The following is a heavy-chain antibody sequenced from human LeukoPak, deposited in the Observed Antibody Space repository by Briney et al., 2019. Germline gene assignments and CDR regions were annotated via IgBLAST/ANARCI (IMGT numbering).Heavy chain of an antibody. J-gene: IGHJ6*02. Sequence: PGGSLRLSCAASGFTFSRNWMHWVRHVPGKGLLWVSRVNRDGSTTTYADSVKGRFTISRDNGKNTVYLQMNSLRAEDTAVYYCARDVHYGMDVWGQGTTVSVSS. CDR3: ARDVHYGMDV. D-gene: IGHD6-6*01. V-gene: IGHV3-74*01. CDR1: GFTFSRNW. CDR2: VNRDGSTT.